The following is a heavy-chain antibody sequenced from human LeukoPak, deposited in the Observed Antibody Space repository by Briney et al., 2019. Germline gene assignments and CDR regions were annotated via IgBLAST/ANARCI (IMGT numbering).Heavy chain of an antibody. J-gene: IGHJ3*02. Sequence: ASVKVSCKASGGTFSSYAISWVRQAPGQGLEWMGRIIPILGIANYAQKLQGRVTITADKSTSTAYMELSSLRSEDTAVCYCARESVAGMERGAFDIWGQGTMVTVSS. CDR1: GGTFSSYA. CDR2: IIPILGIA. V-gene: IGHV1-69*04. CDR3: ARESVAGMERGAFDI. D-gene: IGHD6-19*01.